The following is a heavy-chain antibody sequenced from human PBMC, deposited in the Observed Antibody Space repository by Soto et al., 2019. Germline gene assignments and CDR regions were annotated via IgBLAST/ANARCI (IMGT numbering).Heavy chain of an antibody. J-gene: IGHJ4*02. D-gene: IGHD3-22*01. CDR3: ARLRYYDSSGYPYFDY. Sequence: ASVKVSCKASGYTFTSYGISWVRQAPGQGLEWMGWISAYNGNTNYAQKLQGRVTMTTDTSTSTAYMELRSLRSDDTAAYYCARLRYYDSSGYPYFDYWGQGTLVTVSS. CDR1: GYTFTSYG. V-gene: IGHV1-18*04. CDR2: ISAYNGNT.